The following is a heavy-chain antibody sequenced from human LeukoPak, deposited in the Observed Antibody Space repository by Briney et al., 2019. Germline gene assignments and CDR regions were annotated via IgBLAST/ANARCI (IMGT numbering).Heavy chain of an antibody. J-gene: IGHJ4*02. V-gene: IGHV3-64*01. D-gene: IGHD2-21*02. CDR1: GFTFSSYT. CDR2: ISGNGGDT. CDR3: ARAVVVSAADY. Sequence: AGGSLRLSCAGSGFTFSSYTIHWVRQAPGKGLEYVSAISGNGGDTWYANSVKGRFTISRDNSKNTLFLQMGSLRAEDMAVYYCARAVVVSAADYWGQGTLVTVSS.